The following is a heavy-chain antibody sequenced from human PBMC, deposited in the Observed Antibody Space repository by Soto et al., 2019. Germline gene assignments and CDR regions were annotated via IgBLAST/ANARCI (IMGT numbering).Heavy chain of an antibody. D-gene: IGHD3-16*01. J-gene: IGHJ6*02. Sequence: SVKVSCKASGGTFSSYAISWVRQAPGQGLEWMGGIIPIFGTANYAQKFQGRVTITADESTSTAYMELSSLRSEDTAVYYCARDDPNLRYYYYYGMDVWGQGTTVTVSS. CDR2: IIPIFGTA. CDR3: ARDDPNLRYYYYYGMDV. V-gene: IGHV1-69*13. CDR1: GGTFSSYA.